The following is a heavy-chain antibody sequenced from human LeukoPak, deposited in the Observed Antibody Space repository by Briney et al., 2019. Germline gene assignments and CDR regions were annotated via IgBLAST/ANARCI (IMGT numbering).Heavy chain of an antibody. CDR2: INPSGGST. J-gene: IGHJ4*02. V-gene: IGHV1-46*01. CDR3: ARDWGTYYYDSSGYYVD. CDR1: GYTFTSYY. Sequence: ASVKVSCKASGYTFTSYYMHWVRQAPGQGLEWTGIINPSGGSTSYAQKFQGRVTMTRDTSTSTVYMELSSLRSEDTAVYYCARDWGTYYYDSSGYYVDWGQGTLVTVSS. D-gene: IGHD3-22*01.